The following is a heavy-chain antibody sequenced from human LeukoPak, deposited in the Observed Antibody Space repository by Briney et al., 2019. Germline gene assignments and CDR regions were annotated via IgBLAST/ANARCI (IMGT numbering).Heavy chain of an antibody. CDR2: ISPYSGHT. CDR3: ARDQIVGYTAETFDN. Sequence: ASVKVSCKASGYTFTSFGFSWVRQAPGQGLEWMGWISPYSGHTNYAQKLQGRVTLTTDTSTSTAYMDLRRLRSDDTAVYYCARDQIVGYTAETFDNWGQGTMVTVSS. V-gene: IGHV1-18*01. J-gene: IGHJ4*03. CDR1: GYTFTSFG. D-gene: IGHD1-26*01.